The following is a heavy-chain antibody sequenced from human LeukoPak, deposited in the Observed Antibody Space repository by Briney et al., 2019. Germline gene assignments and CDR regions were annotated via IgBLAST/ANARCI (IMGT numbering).Heavy chain of an antibody. D-gene: IGHD3-10*01. V-gene: IGHV1-24*01. J-gene: IGHJ4*02. CDR2: FDPEDGET. Sequence: GASVKVSCKVPGYTLTELSMHWVRQAPGKGLEWMGGFDPEDGETIYAQKFQGRVTMTEDTSTDTAYMELSSLRSEDAAVYYCATRGSGSRYFDYWGQGTLVTVSS. CDR3: ATRGSGSRYFDY. CDR1: GYTLTELS.